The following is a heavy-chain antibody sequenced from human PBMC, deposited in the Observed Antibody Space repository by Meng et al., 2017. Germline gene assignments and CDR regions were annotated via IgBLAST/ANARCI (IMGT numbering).Heavy chain of an antibody. CDR3: ARGRSGTWPWYFDL. V-gene: IGHV4-34*01. Sequence: VQVQQWGAGLLKPSETLSLTCAVYGGSLSGYYGSWIRQPPGKGLEWIGEINHSGSTNYNPSLKSRVTISVDTSKNQFSLKLSSVTAADTAVYYCARGRSGTWPWYFDLWGRGTLVTVSS. CDR2: INHSGST. D-gene: IGHD1-1*01. J-gene: IGHJ2*01. CDR1: GGSLSGYY.